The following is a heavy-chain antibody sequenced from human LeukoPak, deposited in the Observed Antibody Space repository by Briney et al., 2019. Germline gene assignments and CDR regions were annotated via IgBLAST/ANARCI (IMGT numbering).Heavy chain of an antibody. CDR2: MNPNSGNT. J-gene: IGHJ3*02. CDR3: ARPRLAYYYDTTHAFDI. Sequence: ASVKVSCKASGYTFTSYDINWVRQATGQGLEWMGWMNPNSGNTGYAQKFQGRVTVTRNTSISTAYMELSSLRSEDTAVYYCARPRLAYYYDTTHAFDIWGQGTMVTVSS. CDR1: GYTFTSYD. V-gene: IGHV1-8*01. D-gene: IGHD3-22*01.